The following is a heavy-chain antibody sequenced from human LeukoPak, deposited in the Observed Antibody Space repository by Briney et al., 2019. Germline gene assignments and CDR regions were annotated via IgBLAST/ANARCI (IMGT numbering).Heavy chain of an antibody. CDR1: GYTFTGYY. J-gene: IGHJ3*02. D-gene: IGHD2-2*01. CDR2: INPNSGGT. V-gene: IGHV1-2*02. CDR3: ARVTIVVVPAAKYGAWADAFDI. Sequence: ASVKVSCKASGYTFTGYYMHWVRQAPGQGLEWMGWINPNSGGTNYAQKFQGRVTMTRDTSISTAYMELSRLRSDDTAVYYCARVTIVVVPAAKYGAWADAFDIWGQGTMVTVSS.